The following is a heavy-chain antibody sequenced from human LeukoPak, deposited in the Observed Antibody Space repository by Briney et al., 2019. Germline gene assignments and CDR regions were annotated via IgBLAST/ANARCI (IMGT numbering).Heavy chain of an antibody. CDR1: VFTFSDYY. Sequence: GGSLRLSCAASVFTFSDYYMRWIRQAPRKGPEWVSYISSSGSTIYYADSVKGRFTISRDNAKNSLYLQMNSLRAEDTAVYYCARELRGSYWYFDYWGQGTLVTVSS. CDR3: ARELRGSYWYFDY. D-gene: IGHD1-26*01. CDR2: ISSSGSTI. V-gene: IGHV3-11*01. J-gene: IGHJ4*02.